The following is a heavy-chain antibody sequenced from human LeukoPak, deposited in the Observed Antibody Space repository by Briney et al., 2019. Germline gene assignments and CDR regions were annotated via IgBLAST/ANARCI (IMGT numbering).Heavy chain of an antibody. CDR3: ARDFYGDYSIDY. D-gene: IGHD4-17*01. Sequence: GGSLRLSCAASGFTFSTCAMSWVRQAPGKGLEWVSHISSSSNTIYYADSVKGRFTISRDNGKNSLYLQLNSLRDEDTAVYYCARDFYGDYSIDYWGQGTLVTVPS. CDR1: GFTFSTCA. CDR2: ISSSSNTI. J-gene: IGHJ4*02. V-gene: IGHV3-48*02.